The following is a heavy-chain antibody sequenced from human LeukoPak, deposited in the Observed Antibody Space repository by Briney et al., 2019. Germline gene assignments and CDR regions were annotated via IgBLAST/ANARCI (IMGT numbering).Heavy chain of an antibody. D-gene: IGHD6-19*01. CDR1: GYIFTAYF. Sequence: ASVKVSCKASGYIFTAYFIHWLRQAPGQGLEWMGWINPNGGGTNYAQKFQARVTLTRDTSISPAYMELSSLRSDDAAVYYCAREVAGTIYSDYWGRGTLVAVSS. V-gene: IGHV1-2*02. CDR3: AREVAGTIYSDY. J-gene: IGHJ4*02. CDR2: INPNGGGT.